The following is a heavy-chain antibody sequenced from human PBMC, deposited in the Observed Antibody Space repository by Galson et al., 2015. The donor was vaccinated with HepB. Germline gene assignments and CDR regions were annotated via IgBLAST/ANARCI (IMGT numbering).Heavy chain of an antibody. V-gene: IGHV3-30*04. CDR2: ISYDGRGT. CDR3: ARERNSYGLDV. Sequence: SLRLSCAASGFTFKSYAMHWVRQAPGKGLERVALISYDGRGTFYAQSVKGRFSISRDNSRDALHLQMNSLRGEDTAVYYCARERNSYGLDVWGQGTTVSVSS. CDR1: GFTFKSYA. J-gene: IGHJ6*02.